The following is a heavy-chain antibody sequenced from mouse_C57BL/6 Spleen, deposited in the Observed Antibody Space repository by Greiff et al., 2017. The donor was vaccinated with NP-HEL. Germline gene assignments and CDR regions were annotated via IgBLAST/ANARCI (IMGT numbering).Heavy chain of an antibody. Sequence: VQLQQSGPELVKPGASVKISCKASGYSFTGYYMNWVKQSPEKSLEWIGEINPSTGGTTYNQKFKAKATLTVDKSSSTAYMQLKSLTSEDSAVYYCATRSYAMDYWGQGTSVTVSS. CDR3: ATRSYAMDY. CDR1: GYSFTGYY. V-gene: IGHV1-42*01. CDR2: INPSTGGT. J-gene: IGHJ4*01.